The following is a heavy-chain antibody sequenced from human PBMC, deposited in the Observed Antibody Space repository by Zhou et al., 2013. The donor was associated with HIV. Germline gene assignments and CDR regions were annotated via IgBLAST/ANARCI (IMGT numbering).Heavy chain of an antibody. CDR3: ARDSSSVWYPGSH. Sequence: QVQLVQSGSEVKKPGASVKVSCKASGYTFTDYYMHWVRQAPGQGLEWLGWINPKSGGTNYAQNFQGRVTMTRDTSVSTAYMELDRLRSDDTAVYYCARDSSSVWYPGSHWGQGTLVTVFS. V-gene: IGHV1-2*02. J-gene: IGHJ4*02. CDR1: GYTFTDYY. D-gene: IGHD6-19*01. CDR2: INPKSGGT.